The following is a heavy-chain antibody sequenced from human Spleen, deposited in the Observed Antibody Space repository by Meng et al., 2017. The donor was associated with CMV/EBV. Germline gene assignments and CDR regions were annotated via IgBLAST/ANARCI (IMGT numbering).Heavy chain of an antibody. V-gene: IGHV3-74*01. Sequence: EVQLVESGGGLVQPGGSLRLSCAASGFTFSRYWMHWFRQAPGKGLVWVSTIHPDGVRTDYADSVKGRFTISRDNAKNTLSLQMNGLRDEDSALYYCAKDLHWGQSDYWGQGTLVTVSS. CDR2: IHPDGVRT. J-gene: IGHJ4*02. D-gene: IGHD7-27*01. CDR3: AKDLHWGQSDY. CDR1: GFTFSRYW.